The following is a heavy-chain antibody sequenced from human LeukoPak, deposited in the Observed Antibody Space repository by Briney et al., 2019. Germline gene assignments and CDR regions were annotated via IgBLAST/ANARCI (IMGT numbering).Heavy chain of an antibody. CDR1: GFTFSSYG. Sequence: GGSLRLSCAASGFTFSSYGMSWVRQAPGKGLEWVSYISGSTTDIYYADSVKGRFTISRDNAKRSVYLQMNSLGVEDTAVYYCARDIHSVAFDIWGQGTMVTVSS. J-gene: IGHJ3*02. CDR3: ARDIHSVAFDI. V-gene: IGHV3-21*01. CDR2: ISGSTTDI.